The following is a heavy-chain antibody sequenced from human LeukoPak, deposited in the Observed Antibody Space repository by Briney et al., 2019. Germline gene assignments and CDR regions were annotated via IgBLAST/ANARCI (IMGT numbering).Heavy chain of an antibody. CDR3: ARDATHFDY. CDR1: GGSFSGYY. V-gene: IGHV4-34*01. J-gene: IGHJ4*02. CDR2: INHSGST. Sequence: SETLSLTCVVYGGSFSGYYWSWIRQPPGKGLEWIGEINHSGSTNHNPSLKSRVTISVDTSKNQFSLKLSSVTAADTAVYYCARDATHFDYWGQGTLVTVSS.